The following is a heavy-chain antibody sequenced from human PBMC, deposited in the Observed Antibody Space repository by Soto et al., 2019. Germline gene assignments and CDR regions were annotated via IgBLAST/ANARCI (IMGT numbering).Heavy chain of an antibody. CDR1: GFTFSSYW. CDR2: IKQDGSEK. Sequence: QRLSCAASGFTFSSYWMSWVRQAPGKGLEWVANIKQDGSEKYYVDSVKGRFTISRDNAKNSLYLQMNSLRAEDTAVYYCARDSSGYSYAYNWFDPWGQGTLVTVSS. D-gene: IGHD5-18*01. V-gene: IGHV3-7*03. J-gene: IGHJ5*02. CDR3: ARDSSGYSYAYNWFDP.